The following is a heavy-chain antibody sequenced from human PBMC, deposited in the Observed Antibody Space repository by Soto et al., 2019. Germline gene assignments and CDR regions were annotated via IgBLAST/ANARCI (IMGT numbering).Heavy chain of an antibody. Sequence: VPSFRVSFKASGYTFDRYVISWVRQAPVRGLDWMWCIITYNGNTNYSQKLKGRVTMTTDTFTSTAYMELRSLTSDDTAVYYCAREGYCSSGSCALYSHEYFGMDVWGQGTTVTVSS. D-gene: IGHD2-15*01. CDR2: IITYNGNT. J-gene: IGHJ6*02. V-gene: IGHV1-18*01. CDR1: GYTFDRYV. CDR3: AREGYCSSGSCALYSHEYFGMDV.